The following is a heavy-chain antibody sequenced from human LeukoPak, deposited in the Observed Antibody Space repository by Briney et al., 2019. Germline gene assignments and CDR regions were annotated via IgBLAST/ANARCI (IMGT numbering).Heavy chain of an antibody. CDR2: ISYSGST. V-gene: IGHV4-59*08. CDR3: ARMTGGPGY. Sequence: SETLSLTCTVSGGSISSYYWSWIRQPPGKGLEWIGYISYSGSTSYNPSLKSRVTISVDTSKNQFSLELSSVTAADTAVYYCARMTGGPGYWGQGTLVTVSS. CDR1: GGSISSYY. D-gene: IGHD2-15*01. J-gene: IGHJ4*02.